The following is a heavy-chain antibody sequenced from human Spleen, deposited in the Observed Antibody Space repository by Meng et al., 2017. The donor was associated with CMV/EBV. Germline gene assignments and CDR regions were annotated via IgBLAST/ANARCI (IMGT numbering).Heavy chain of an antibody. D-gene: IGHD6-25*01. CDR2: ISTSGDVV. Sequence: GESLKISCVASGFTFSDKWMTWVRQAPGKGLEWISYISTSGDVVYYADSVKGRFTISRDNAKYSLYLQMKSLRAEDTAVYYCARDSRPFYGMDVWGQGTTVTVSS. V-gene: IGHV3-48*03. CDR1: GFTFSDKW. CDR3: ARDSRPFYGMDV. J-gene: IGHJ6*02.